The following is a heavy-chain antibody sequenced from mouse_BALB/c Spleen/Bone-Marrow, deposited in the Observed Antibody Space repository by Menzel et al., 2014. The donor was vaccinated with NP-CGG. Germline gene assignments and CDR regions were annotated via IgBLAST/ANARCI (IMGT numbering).Heavy chain of an antibody. J-gene: IGHJ2*01. Sequence: QVQLQQSGAELVRPGASVKLSCKALGFTFTDYEMHWVKQPPVHGLEWIGTIHPGSGGTAYNQKFKDKASLTADKSTSIAYMRLSSLTSEDSAVYYCTREKVGDFDYWGQGTTLTGS. CDR1: GFTFTDYE. CDR2: IHPGSGGT. V-gene: IGHV1-15*01. CDR3: TREKVGDFDY.